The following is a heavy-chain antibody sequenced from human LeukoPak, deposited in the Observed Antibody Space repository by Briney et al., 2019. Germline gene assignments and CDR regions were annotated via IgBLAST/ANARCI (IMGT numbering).Heavy chain of an antibody. CDR1: GGSISSSSYY. Sequence: KPSETLSLTCTDSGGSISSSSYYWGWIRQPPGKGLEWIGSIYYSGSTYYNPSLKSRVTISVDTSKNQFSLKLSSVTAADTAVYYCARQYGSWYTFYFQHWGQGTLVTVSS. J-gene: IGHJ1*01. V-gene: IGHV4-39*01. D-gene: IGHD6-13*01. CDR3: ARQYGSWYTFYFQH. CDR2: IYYSGST.